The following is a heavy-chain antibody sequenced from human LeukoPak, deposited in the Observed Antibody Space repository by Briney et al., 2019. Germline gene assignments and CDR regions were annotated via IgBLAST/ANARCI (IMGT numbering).Heavy chain of an antibody. V-gene: IGHV1-3*01. CDR1: GYTFTSYA. CDR2: INAGNGNT. Sequence: GASVKVSCEASGYTFTSYAMHWVRQAPGQRLEWMGWINAGNGNTKYSQKFQGRVTITRDTSASTAYMELSSLRSEDTAVYYCARTPFCSSTSCYAQNAFDIWGQATMVTVSS. J-gene: IGHJ3*02. D-gene: IGHD2-2*01. CDR3: ARTPFCSSTSCYAQNAFDI.